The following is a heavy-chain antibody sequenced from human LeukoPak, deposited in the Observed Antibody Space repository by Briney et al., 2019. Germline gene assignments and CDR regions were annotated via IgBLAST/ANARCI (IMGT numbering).Heavy chain of an antibody. CDR3: ARDVPREGEQWLPLDY. D-gene: IGHD6-19*01. CDR2: IIPIFGTA. CDR1: GGTFSSYA. V-gene: IGHV1-69*13. J-gene: IGHJ4*02. Sequence: ASVKVSYEASGGTFSSYAISWVRQAPGQGLEWMGGIIPIFGTANYAQKFQGRVTITADESTSTAYMELSSLRSEDRAVYYCARDVPREGEQWLPLDYWGQGTLVTVSS.